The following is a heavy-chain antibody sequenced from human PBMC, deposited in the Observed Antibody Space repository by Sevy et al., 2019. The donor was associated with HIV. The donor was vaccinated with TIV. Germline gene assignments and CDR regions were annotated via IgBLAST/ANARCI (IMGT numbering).Heavy chain of an antibody. Sequence: GGSLRLSCAASGFTFSKYSMSWVRQTPGKGLEWVSTLSFGCGEMNYADSVKGRFTISRDNSKSSVYLQMNNLRPEDTAVYYCAREGCTKPHDYWGQGTLVTVSS. CDR3: AREGCTKPHDY. V-gene: IGHV3-23*01. CDR1: GFTFSKYS. J-gene: IGHJ4*02. D-gene: IGHD2-8*01. CDR2: LSFGCGEM.